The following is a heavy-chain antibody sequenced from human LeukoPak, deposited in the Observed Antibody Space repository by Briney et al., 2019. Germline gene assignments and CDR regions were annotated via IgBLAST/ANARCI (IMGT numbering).Heavy chain of an antibody. J-gene: IGHJ3*02. Sequence: SKTLSLTCTVSGGSISTYYWSWIRQPPGEELEWIGSIYYSGTTHSNPSLKSRATISVDTSKNHLSLKVSSVTAADTAVYYCARGASGTLHDAFDIWGQGTMVTVSP. CDR2: IYYSGTT. D-gene: IGHD1-26*01. CDR3: ARGASGTLHDAFDI. CDR1: GGSISTYY. V-gene: IGHV4-59*01.